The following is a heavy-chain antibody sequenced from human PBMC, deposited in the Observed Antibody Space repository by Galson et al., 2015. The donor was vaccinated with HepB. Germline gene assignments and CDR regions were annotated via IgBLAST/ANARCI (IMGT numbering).Heavy chain of an antibody. Sequence: SLRLSCAASGFIFTHYGMHWVRQAPGKGLEWAAVIWYDGSKKYYADPVKGRFTISRDNSKNTLYLQMNSLRAEDTAVYYCARGLIWSGPPYHYGLDVWGQGTTVTVSS. CDR1: GFIFTHYG. J-gene: IGHJ6*02. CDR2: IWYDGSKK. D-gene: IGHD3-3*01. CDR3: ARGLIWSGPPYHYGLDV. V-gene: IGHV3-33*01.